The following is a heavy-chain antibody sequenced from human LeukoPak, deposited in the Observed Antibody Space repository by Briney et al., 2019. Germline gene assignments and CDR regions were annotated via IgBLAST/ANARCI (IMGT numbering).Heavy chain of an antibody. CDR3: AKDVLDYGSGSPSTFYYYYGMDV. Sequence: GSLRLSCAASGFSFTNYAMSWVRQAPARGPEWLSSMKGGGETFYADSVEGRFTLSRDDSRNTVYLQLNNLRVEDTAVYYCAKDVLDYGSGSPSTFYYYYGMDVWGQGTTVTVSS. CDR2: MKGGGET. CDR1: GFSFTNYA. J-gene: IGHJ6*02. D-gene: IGHD3-10*01. V-gene: IGHV3-23*01.